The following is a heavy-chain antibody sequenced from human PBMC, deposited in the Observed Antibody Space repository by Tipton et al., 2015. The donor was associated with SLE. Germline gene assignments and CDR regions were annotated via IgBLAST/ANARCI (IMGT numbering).Heavy chain of an antibody. J-gene: IGHJ2*01. CDR2: IYTSGST. CDR3: SRKSSTADI. Sequence: TLSLTRTVSGGSISSGSYYWSWIRQPAGKGLEWIGRIYTSGSTNYNPSLKSRVTISVDTSKNQFSLKLSSVTAADTAVYYCSRKSSTADIWGRGTLVTVSS. CDR1: GGSISSGSYY. D-gene: IGHD2-15*01. V-gene: IGHV4-61*02.